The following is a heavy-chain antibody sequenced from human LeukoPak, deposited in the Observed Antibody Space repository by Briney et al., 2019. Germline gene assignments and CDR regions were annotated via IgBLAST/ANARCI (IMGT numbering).Heavy chain of an antibody. J-gene: IGHJ4*02. V-gene: IGHV3-23*01. CDR2: ISDNEGTT. Sequence: GGSLRLSCAASGFTFNYYAMSWVRQAPGKGLEWVSGISDNEGTTYYTDSVKGRFTISRDNTRNTVYLQMNNLRADDTAVYFCARHDSFIPYWGQGTLVTVSS. CDR1: GFTFNYYA. D-gene: IGHD5-18*01. CDR3: ARHDSFIPY.